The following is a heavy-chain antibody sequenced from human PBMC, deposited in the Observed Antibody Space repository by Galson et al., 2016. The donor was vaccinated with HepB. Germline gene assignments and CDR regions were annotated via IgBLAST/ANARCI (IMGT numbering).Heavy chain of an antibody. V-gene: IGHV1-18*01. CDR3: ARDQRILTTLQPPGFDP. D-gene: IGHD3-9*01. J-gene: IGHJ5*02. Sequence: SVKVSCKASGYTFTNYGISWVRQAPGQGLEWMGWIGASNGNTRYAQKVQGRVTMTTDTSTSTAYMELRSLRSDDPAVYYCARDQRILTTLQPPGFDPWGQGTLVTVSS. CDR1: GYTFTNYG. CDR2: IGASNGNT.